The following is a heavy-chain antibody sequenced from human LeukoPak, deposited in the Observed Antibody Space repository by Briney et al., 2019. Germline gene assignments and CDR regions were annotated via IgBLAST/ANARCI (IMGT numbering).Heavy chain of an antibody. D-gene: IGHD3-22*01. CDR2: IGTYGGDT. Sequence: ASVKVSCKATSRISWVRQAPGQGLEWMGWIGTYGGDTYYAQKFQGRITVTTDTSTSTVYMELRNLRSDDTAVYYCARDLWNFYDDSGYNRGLDSWGQGTLVTVSS. CDR3: ARDLWNFYDDSGYNRGLDS. CDR1: TSR. J-gene: IGHJ5*01. V-gene: IGHV1-18*01.